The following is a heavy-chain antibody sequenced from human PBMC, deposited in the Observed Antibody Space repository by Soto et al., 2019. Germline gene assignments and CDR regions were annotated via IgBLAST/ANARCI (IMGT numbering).Heavy chain of an antibody. CDR2: INHSGST. D-gene: IGHD6-13*01. CDR3: ARGRSSPSWYERYYYYGMDV. Sequence: SETLSLTCAVYGGSFSGYYWSWIRQPPGKGLEWIGEINHSGSTNYNPSLKSRVTISVDTSKNQFSLKLSSVTAADTAVYYCARGRSSPSWYERYYYYGMDVWGQGTTVTVSS. CDR1: GGSFSGYY. J-gene: IGHJ6*02. V-gene: IGHV4-34*01.